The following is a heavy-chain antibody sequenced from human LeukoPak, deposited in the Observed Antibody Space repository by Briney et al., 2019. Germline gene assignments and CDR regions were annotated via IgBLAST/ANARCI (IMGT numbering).Heavy chain of an antibody. J-gene: IGHJ5*02. CDR3: AREILQAVAGTSVWLDP. V-gene: IGHV4-61*02. CDR1: GGSISSGSYY. D-gene: IGHD6-19*01. CDR2: IYTSGST. Sequence: SQTLSLTCTVSGGSISSGSYYWSWIRQPAGKGLEWIGRIYTSGSTNYNPSLKSRVTISVDTSKNQFSLKLSSVTAADTAVYYCAREILQAVAGTSVWLDPWGQGTLVTVSS.